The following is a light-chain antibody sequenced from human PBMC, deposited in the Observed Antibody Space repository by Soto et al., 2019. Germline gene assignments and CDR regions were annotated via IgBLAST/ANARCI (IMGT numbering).Light chain of an antibody. V-gene: IGLV1-51*01. Sequence: QSVLTQPPSVSAAPGQKVTISCSGSSSNIGNNYVSWYQQLPGTAPKLLIYDNNKRPSGIPDRFSGSKSGTSATLGITGLPTGDEADYYCGTWDSSLSAVVFGGGIKVTVL. J-gene: IGLJ2*01. CDR1: SSNIGNNY. CDR2: DNN. CDR3: GTWDSSLSAVV.